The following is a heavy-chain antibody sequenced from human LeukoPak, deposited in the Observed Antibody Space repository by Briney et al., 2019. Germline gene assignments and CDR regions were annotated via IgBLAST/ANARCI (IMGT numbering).Heavy chain of an antibody. CDR2: INSDGSST. Sequence: GGSLRLSCAASGFTFSSYWMHRVRQAPGKGLVWVSRINSDGSSTTYADSVKGRFTISRDNAKNTLYLQMNSLRAEDTGVYFCARVFSGWYFYFDNWGQGTLVTVSS. V-gene: IGHV3-74*01. CDR3: ARVFSGWYFYFDN. CDR1: GFTFSSYW. J-gene: IGHJ4*02. D-gene: IGHD6-19*01.